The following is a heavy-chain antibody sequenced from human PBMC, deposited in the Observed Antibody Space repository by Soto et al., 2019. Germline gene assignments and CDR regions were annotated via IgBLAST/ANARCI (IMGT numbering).Heavy chain of an antibody. CDR3: ARAVAARGFNWFDP. D-gene: IGHD6-6*01. J-gene: IGHJ5*02. V-gene: IGHV3-21*01. Sequence: PGGYLRLSCAASGFTFSSYSMNWVRQAPGKGLEWVSSISSSSSYIYYADSVKGRFTISRDNAKNSLYLQMNSLRAEDTAVYYCARAVAARGFNWFDPWGQGTLVTVSS. CDR2: ISSSSSYI. CDR1: GFTFSSYS.